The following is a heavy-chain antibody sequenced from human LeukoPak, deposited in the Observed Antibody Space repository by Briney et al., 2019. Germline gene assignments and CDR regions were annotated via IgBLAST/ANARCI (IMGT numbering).Heavy chain of an antibody. D-gene: IGHD1-1*01. V-gene: IGHV1-2*02. CDR3: ARVGNAGTDYYYMDV. CDR1: GYTFTGYY. CDR2: INPNSGGT. J-gene: IGHJ6*03. Sequence: ASVKVSCKASGYTFTGYYMHWVRQAPGQGLEWMGWINPNSGGTNYAQKFQGRVTMTRDTSISTAYMELSRLRSDDTAVYYCARVGNAGTDYYYMDVWGKGTTVTISS.